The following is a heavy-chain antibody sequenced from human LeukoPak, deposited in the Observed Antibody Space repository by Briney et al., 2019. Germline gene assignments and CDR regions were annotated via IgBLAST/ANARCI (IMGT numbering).Heavy chain of an antibody. Sequence: PGGSLRLSCVASGFSFDDYGMSWFRQAPGRGLEWVSGINWNGDSTAYADSVKGRFTISRDNAKNSLYLQMDSLRGEDTAWYYCVRDNGSGRGTLGAYWGQGILVTVSS. J-gene: IGHJ4*02. CDR1: GFSFDDYG. CDR2: INWNGDST. CDR3: VRDNGSGRGTLGAY. V-gene: IGHV3-20*04. D-gene: IGHD3-10*01.